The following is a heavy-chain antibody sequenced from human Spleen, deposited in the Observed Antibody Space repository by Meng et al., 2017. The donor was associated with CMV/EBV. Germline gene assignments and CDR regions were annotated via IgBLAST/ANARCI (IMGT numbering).Heavy chain of an antibody. Sequence: GGSLRLSCAASGFTFSSYAMNWVRQAPGKGLEWVSSITGSSGSSYYVDSVKGRFTISRDNSKNTLYLQMNSLRAEDTAVYYCASHCTSTSCYIIWGQGTMVTVSS. D-gene: IGHD2-2*02. V-gene: IGHV3-23*01. CDR1: GFTFSSYA. CDR2: ITGSSGSS. J-gene: IGHJ3*02. CDR3: ASHCTSTSCYII.